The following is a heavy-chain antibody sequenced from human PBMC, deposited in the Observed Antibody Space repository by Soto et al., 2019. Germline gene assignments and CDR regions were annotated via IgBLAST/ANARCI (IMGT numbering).Heavy chain of an antibody. CDR2: ISYDGSNK. CDR3: ARGGSSGWYWFDY. CDR1: GFTFSSYA. Sequence: QVQLVESGGGVVQPGRSLRLSCAASGFTFSSYAMHWVRQAPGKGLEWVAVISYDGSNKYYADSVKGRFTISRDNSKNTPYLQMNSLRAEDTAVYYCARGGSSGWYWFDYWGQGTLVTVSS. D-gene: IGHD6-19*01. J-gene: IGHJ4*02. V-gene: IGHV3-30-3*01.